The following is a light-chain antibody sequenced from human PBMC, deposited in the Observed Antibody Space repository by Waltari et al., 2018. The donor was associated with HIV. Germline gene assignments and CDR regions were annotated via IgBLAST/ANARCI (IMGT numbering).Light chain of an antibody. CDR3: QQYGSSRGT. J-gene: IGKJ1*01. CDR1: QSVSSSY. CDR2: GAS. Sequence: EIVLTQSPGTLSLSPGERATLSCRDSQSVSSSYLAWFQQKPGQAPRLLIYGASSRATDIPDRFSGSGSGTNFTLTISRLEPEDFAVYYCQQYGSSRGTFGQGTKVEIK. V-gene: IGKV3-20*01.